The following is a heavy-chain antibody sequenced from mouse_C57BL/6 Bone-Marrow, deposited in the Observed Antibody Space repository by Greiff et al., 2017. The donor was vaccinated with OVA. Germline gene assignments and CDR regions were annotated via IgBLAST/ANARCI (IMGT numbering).Heavy chain of an antibody. Sequence: VQLQQSGPELVKPGASVKISCKASGYAFSSSWMNWVKQRPGEGLEWIGRIYPGDGDTNYNGKFKGKATLTADKSSSTAYMQLSSLTSEDSAVYFCADDGYYDYAMDYVGQGTSVTVSS. CDR1: GYAFSSSW. CDR3: ADDGYYDYAMDY. D-gene: IGHD2-3*01. J-gene: IGHJ4*01. V-gene: IGHV1-82*01. CDR2: IYPGDGDT.